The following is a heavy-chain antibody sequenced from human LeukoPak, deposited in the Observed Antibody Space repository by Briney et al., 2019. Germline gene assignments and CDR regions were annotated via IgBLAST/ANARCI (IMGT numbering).Heavy chain of an antibody. V-gene: IGHV4-34*01. CDR2: INHSGST. J-gene: IGHJ4*02. CDR3: ARVPLYSSSWYDY. Sequence: SETLSLTCAVYGGSFSGYYWSWIRQPPGKGLEWIGEINHSGSTNYNPSLKSRVTISVDTSKNQFSLKLSSVTAADTAVYYCARVPLYSSSWYDYWGQGTLVTVSS. D-gene: IGHD6-13*01. CDR1: GGSFSGYY.